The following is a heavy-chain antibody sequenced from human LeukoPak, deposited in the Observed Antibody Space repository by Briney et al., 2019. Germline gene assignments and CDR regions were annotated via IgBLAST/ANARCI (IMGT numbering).Heavy chain of an antibody. CDR3: AGAGVTIFGVVIGWFDP. CDR1: GGSSSSSSYY. J-gene: IGHJ5*02. V-gene: IGHV4-61*05. CDR2: IYYSGST. D-gene: IGHD3-3*01. Sequence: SETLSLTCTVSGGSSSSSSYYWGWIRQPPGKGLEWIGYIYYSGSTNYNPSLKSRVTISVDTSKNQFSLKLSSVTAADTAVHYCAGAGVTIFGVVIGWFDPWGQGTLVTVSS.